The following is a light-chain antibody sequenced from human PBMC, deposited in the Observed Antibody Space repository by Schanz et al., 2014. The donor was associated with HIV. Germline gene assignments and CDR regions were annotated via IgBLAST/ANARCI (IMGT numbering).Light chain of an antibody. J-gene: IGLJ2*01. CDR3: SSLTTSDTVV. CDR1: NSDINFYYY. V-gene: IGLV2-14*03. Sequence: QSALTQPASVSGSPGQSITISCTGPNSDINFYYYVSWYHQRPGKAPKLIIYGVANRPSGVSRRFSGSRSGVTASLTISGLQAEDEADYFCSSLTTSDTVVFGGGTKLTVL. CDR2: GVA.